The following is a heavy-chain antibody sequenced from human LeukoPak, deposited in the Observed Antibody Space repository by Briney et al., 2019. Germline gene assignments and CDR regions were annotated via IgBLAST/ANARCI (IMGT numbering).Heavy chain of an antibody. D-gene: IGHD2-2*01. CDR2: INAGNGNT. CDR3: ARDRAVVVPAARRANWFDP. J-gene: IGHJ5*02. CDR1: GYTFTSYA. V-gene: IGHV1-3*01. Sequence: LWASVKVSCKASGYTFTSYAVHWVRQAPGQRLEWMGWINAGNGNTKYSQKFQGRVTITRDTSASTAYMELSSLRSEDTAVYYCARDRAVVVPAARRANWFDPWGQGTLVTVSS.